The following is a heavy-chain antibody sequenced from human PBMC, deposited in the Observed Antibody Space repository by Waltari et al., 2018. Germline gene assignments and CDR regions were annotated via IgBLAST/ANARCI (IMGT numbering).Heavy chain of an antibody. CDR1: GFGFSEFE. J-gene: IGHJ4*01. CDR3: ARSLRH. Sequence: EVQLVESGGGLVQPGGSLRLSGAAPGFGFSEFEMNWVRRAPGKGLGWRSYISSSAHTIYYADSVKGRFTISRDNSKNSLVLQMDSLRVEDTALYYCARSLRHWGQGTLVTVSS. V-gene: IGHV3-48*03. CDR2: ISSSAHTI.